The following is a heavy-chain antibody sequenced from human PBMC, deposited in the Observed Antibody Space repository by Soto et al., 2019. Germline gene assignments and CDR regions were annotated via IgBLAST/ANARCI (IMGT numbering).Heavy chain of an antibody. CDR2: IYSGGST. V-gene: IGHV3-53*01. J-gene: IGHJ6*02. D-gene: IGHD5-12*01. CDR3: ARGHPVGRLRKGTVYYYGMDV. CDR1: GFTVSSNY. Sequence: GGSLRLSCAASGFTVSSNYMSWVRQAPGKGLEWVSVIYSGGSTYYADSVKGRFTISRDNSKNTLYLQMNSLRAEDTAVYYCARGHPVGRLRKGTVYYYGMDVWGQGTTVTVSS.